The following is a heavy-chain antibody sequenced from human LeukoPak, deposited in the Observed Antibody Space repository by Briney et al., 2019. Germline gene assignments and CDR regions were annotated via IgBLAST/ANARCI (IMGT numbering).Heavy chain of an antibody. D-gene: IGHD3-9*01. CDR3: ARLVIPLYGMDV. J-gene: IGHJ6*02. Sequence: SETLSLTCAVYGGSFSGNYWTLIRQTPGRGLEWIGESSPTGDITGYNPSLKGRATISVDTSKNQFSLKLTSVTAADTAVYYCARLVIPLYGMDVWGQGTTVTVSS. CDR1: GGSFSGNY. V-gene: IGHV4-34*01. CDR2: SSPTGDIT.